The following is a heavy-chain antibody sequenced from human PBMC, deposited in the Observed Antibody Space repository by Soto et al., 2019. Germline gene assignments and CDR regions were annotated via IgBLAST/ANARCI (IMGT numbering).Heavy chain of an antibody. CDR2: IYSSGST. Sequence: SETLSLTCTVSGGSISNYYWNWIRQSPGKGLEWIGYIYSSGSTHYNPSLQNRVTISIDTSKNQVSLKVNSVTPEDAAVYYCANDPGYSLDYWGQGTQVTVSS. CDR3: ANDPGYSLDY. J-gene: IGHJ4*02. CDR1: GGSISNYY. V-gene: IGHV4-59*12. D-gene: IGHD5-12*01.